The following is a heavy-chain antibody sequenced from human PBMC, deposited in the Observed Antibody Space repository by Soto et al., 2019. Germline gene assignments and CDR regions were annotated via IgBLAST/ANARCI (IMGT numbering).Heavy chain of an antibody. V-gene: IGHV1-18*01. D-gene: IGHD2-8*01. CDR1: GYAFTTYG. CDR2: ISAHNGNT. CDR3: ARGMYGDY. J-gene: IGHJ4*02. Sequence: QVHLVQSGAEVKKPGASVKVSCKGSGYAFTTYGITWVPQAPGQGLEWMGWISAHNGNTNYAQKLQGRVTVTRDTSTSTAYMELRSLRSDDTAVYYCARGMYGDYWGQGALVTVSS.